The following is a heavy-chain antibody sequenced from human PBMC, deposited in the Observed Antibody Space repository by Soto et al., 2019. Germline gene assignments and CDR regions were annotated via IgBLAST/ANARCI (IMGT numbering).Heavy chain of an antibody. D-gene: IGHD3-10*01. J-gene: IGHJ6*03. CDR1: EFTFSTYA. CDR3: ARDQSRGQVFYYYMDV. Sequence: EVQLVESGGGLVQPGGSLRLSCAASEFTFSTYAMNWVRQAPGKGLXXXSXISSSSQNIRYADSVKGRFTISRDNAKNSLYLQMNSLRAEDTAVYYCARDQSRGQVFYYYMDVWGKGTTVTVSS. CDR2: ISSSSQNI. V-gene: IGHV3-48*01.